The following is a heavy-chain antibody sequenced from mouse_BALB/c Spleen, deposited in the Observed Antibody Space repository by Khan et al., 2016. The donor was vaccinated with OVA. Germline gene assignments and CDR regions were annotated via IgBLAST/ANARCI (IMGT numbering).Heavy chain of an antibody. CDR3: ARPPYFAYSLDH. D-gene: IGHD2-10*01. J-gene: IGHJ4*01. CDR1: GYSFTNYG. CDR2: INTYTGKP. V-gene: IGHV9-3-1*01. Sequence: QIQLVQSGPELKKPGETVKISCKASGYSFTNYGMNWVKQSPGKALKWMGWINTYTGKPTYADDFKGRFAFSLETSASTAYLQINNLKNADTATECSARPPYFAYSLDHWGQGTSVTVSS.